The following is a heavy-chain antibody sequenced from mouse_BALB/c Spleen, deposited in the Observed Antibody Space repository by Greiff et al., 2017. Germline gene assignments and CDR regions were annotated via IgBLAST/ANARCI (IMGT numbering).Heavy chain of an antibody. CDR1: GYTFTDYE. J-gene: IGHJ2*01. CDR3: ARSYGSSIDD. CDR2: IDPETGGT. D-gene: IGHD1-1*01. Sequence: VQLQESGAELVRPGASVTLSCKASGYTFTDYEMHWVKQTPVHGLEWIGAIDPETGGTAYNQKFKGKATLTADKSSSTAYMELRSLTSEDSAVCYYARSYGSSIDDWGEGTTVTVSS. V-gene: IGHV1-15*01.